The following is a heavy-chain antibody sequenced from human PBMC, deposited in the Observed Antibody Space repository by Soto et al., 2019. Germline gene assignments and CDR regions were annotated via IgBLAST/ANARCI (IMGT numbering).Heavy chain of an antibody. Sequence: ASVKVSCKVSGYTLTELSMHWVRQAPGKGLEWMGGFDPEDGETIYAQKFQGRVTMTEDTSTDTAYMELSSLRSEDTAVYYCATGTLGFGELVPIGNYWGQGTLVTVSS. D-gene: IGHD3-10*01. CDR2: FDPEDGET. V-gene: IGHV1-24*01. J-gene: IGHJ4*02. CDR3: ATGTLGFGELVPIGNY. CDR1: GYTLTELS.